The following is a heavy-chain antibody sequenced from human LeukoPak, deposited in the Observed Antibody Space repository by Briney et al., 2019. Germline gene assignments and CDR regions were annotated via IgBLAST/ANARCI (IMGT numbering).Heavy chain of an antibody. V-gene: IGHV3-48*04. CDR3: ARVALPGSGATTSPLDY. J-gene: IGHJ4*02. CDR2: IRSTGTVT. Sequence: GGSLRLSCGASGSTFSNYGMLWVRQAPGKGLEWVSYIRSTGTVTYYADSVKGRFTISRDNANNSVYLQMNSLRVEDTAVYYCARVALPGSGATTSPLDYWGQGTLVTVSS. D-gene: IGHD4-17*01. CDR1: GSTFSNYG.